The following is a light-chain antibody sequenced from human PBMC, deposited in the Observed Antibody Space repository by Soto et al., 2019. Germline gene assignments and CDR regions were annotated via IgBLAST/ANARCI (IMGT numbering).Light chain of an antibody. J-gene: IGLJ2*01. CDR2: DNN. CDR1: SSNIGNNY. CDR3: GTWDSSLSAVV. V-gene: IGLV1-51*01. Sequence: QSVLTQPPSVSAAPGQKVTISCSGSSSNIGNNYVSWYQQRPGTAPKLLIYDNNKRPSGIPDRFSGSKSGTSATLGITGLQTGDEADYYRGTWDSSLSAVVFGGGTKLTV.